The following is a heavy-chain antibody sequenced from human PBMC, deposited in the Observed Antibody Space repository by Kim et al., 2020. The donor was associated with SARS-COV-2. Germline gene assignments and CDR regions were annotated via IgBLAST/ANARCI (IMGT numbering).Heavy chain of an antibody. J-gene: IGHJ3*02. CDR2: ISWNSGSI. Sequence: GGSLRLSCAASGFTFDDYAMHWVRQAPGKGLEWVSGISWNSGSIGYADSVKGRFTISRDNAKNSLYLQMNSLRAEDTALYYCAKVREGRGWPKDAFEIWGQGTMVTVSS. D-gene: IGHD6-19*01. V-gene: IGHV3-9*01. CDR1: GFTFDDYA. CDR3: AKVREGRGWPKDAFEI.